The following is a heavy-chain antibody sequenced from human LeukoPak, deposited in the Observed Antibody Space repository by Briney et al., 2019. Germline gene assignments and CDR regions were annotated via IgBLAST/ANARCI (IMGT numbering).Heavy chain of an antibody. V-gene: IGHV5-51*01. CDR1: GYSFNNHW. CDR3: ARTIAFYYDSSSYMDF. J-gene: IGHJ4*02. D-gene: IGHD3-22*01. Sequence: GEFLKISCKTSGYSFNNHWIGWVRQKPGKGLEWMGIFHPGDSETRSSPSFQGLVTMSADQSITTAYLQWNSLKASDTAMYFCARTIAFYYDSSSYMDFWGQGTQVIVSS. CDR2: FHPGDSET.